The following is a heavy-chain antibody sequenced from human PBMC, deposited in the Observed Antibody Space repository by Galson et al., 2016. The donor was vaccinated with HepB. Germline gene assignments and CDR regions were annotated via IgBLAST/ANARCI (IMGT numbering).Heavy chain of an antibody. CDR3: ARGAPVGWGLLTFQH. CDR1: IGSISGSS. V-gene: IGHV4-34*01. D-gene: IGHD1-26*01. J-gene: IGHJ1*01. CDR2: INHRGGT. Sequence: SETLSLTCAVYIGSISGSSWSWIRQPPGKGLQWIGEINHRGGTNYNPSLTSRVTISVDTSKNQFSLKLSSVTAADTAVYYCARGAPVGWGLLTFQHWGQGTLVTVSS.